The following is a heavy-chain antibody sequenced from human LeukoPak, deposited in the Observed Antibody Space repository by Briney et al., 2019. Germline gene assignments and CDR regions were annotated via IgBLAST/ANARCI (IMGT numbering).Heavy chain of an antibody. Sequence: GGSLRLSCAASAFTFSDYSMNWVRQAPGKGLEWVSSISSTISYIYYADSVKGRFTISRDNAKNSLYLQMNSLRAEDTAVYYCARLYSSSWVDYWGQGTLVTVSS. J-gene: IGHJ4*02. V-gene: IGHV3-21*01. CDR2: ISSTISYI. CDR3: ARLYSSSWVDY. CDR1: AFTFSDYS. D-gene: IGHD6-13*01.